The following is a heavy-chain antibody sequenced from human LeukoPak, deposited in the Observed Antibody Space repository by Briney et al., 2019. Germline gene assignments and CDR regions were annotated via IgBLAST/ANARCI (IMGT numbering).Heavy chain of an antibody. CDR2: IHPSGGST. Sequence: ASVKVSCKASGYTFTSYYMHWVRQAPGQGLEWMGIIHPSGGSTSYAQKFQGRVTMTRDTSTSTVYMELSSLRSEDTAVYYCARAVAGTLYSYWGQGTLVTVSS. CDR1: GYTFTSYY. J-gene: IGHJ4*02. V-gene: IGHV1-46*01. CDR3: ARAVAGTLYSY. D-gene: IGHD6-19*01.